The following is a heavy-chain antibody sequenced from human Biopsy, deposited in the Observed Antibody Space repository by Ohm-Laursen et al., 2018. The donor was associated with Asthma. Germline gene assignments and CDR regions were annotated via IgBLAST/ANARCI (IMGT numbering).Heavy chain of an antibody. CDR3: ARTYYDFLTGQVKDVFGV. Sequence: ASVKVSCKASGYTFIGCHIHWMRQAPGQGLEWMGWVNTGNGDTKYSQKFQGRVTITRDTSASTAYMELRSLRSEDTATYYCARTYYDFLTGQVKDVFGVWGQGTMVTVSS. V-gene: IGHV1-3*04. J-gene: IGHJ3*01. CDR2: VNTGNGDT. CDR1: GYTFIGCH. D-gene: IGHD3-9*01.